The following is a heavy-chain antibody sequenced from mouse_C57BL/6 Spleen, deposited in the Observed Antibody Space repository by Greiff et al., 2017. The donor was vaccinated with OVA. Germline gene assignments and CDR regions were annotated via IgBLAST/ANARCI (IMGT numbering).Heavy chain of an antibody. CDR1: GFSFNTYA. CDR2: IRSKSNNYAT. Sequence: DVKLVESGGGLVQPKGSLKLSCAASGFSFNTYAMNWVRQAPGKGLEWVARIRSKSNNYATYYADSVKDRFTISRDDSERMLYLQKNNLKTEDTARYYWVRHEGVYYYGSREEYFDVWGTGTTVTVSS. V-gene: IGHV10-1*01. CDR3: VRHEGVYYYGSREEYFDV. D-gene: IGHD1-1*01. J-gene: IGHJ1*03.